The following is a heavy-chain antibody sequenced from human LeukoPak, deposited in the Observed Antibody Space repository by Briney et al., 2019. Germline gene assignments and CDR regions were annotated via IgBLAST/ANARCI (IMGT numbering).Heavy chain of an antibody. CDR2: IHHDGRT. CDR1: GFIFSDFY. CDR3: ARDAAPRDYGDTVNAYDL. V-gene: IGHV4-34*01. D-gene: IGHD4-17*01. Sequence: LSLPCAASGFIFSDFYMHWIRQSPGKGLEWMGDIHHDGRTKYKSSFKSRVTIFLDSSKNEVSLRLSPVTPADTALYFCARDAAPRDYGDTVNAYDLWGQGTMVTVAP. J-gene: IGHJ3*01.